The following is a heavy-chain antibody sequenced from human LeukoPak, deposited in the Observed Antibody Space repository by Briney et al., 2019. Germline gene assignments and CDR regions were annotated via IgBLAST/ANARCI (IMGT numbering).Heavy chain of an antibody. CDR1: GYTFTGYY. Sequence: GASVKVSCKASGYTFTGYYMHWVRQAPGQGLEWMGWINPNSGGTNYAQKFQGRVTMTRDTSISTAYMELSRLRSDDTAVYYCARDRANWNYVFLSHPGDYNWFDPWGQGTLVTVSS. D-gene: IGHD1-7*01. CDR2: INPNSGGT. J-gene: IGHJ5*02. V-gene: IGHV1-2*02. CDR3: ARDRANWNYVFLSHPGDYNWFDP.